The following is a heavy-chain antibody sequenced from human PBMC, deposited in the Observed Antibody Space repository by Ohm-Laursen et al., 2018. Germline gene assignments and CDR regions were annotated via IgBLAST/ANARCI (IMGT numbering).Heavy chain of an antibody. Sequence: SLRLSCSASGFTFSSYGMHWVRQAPGKGLEWVAVIWYDGSNKYYADSVKGRFTISRDNSKNTLYLQMNSLRAEDTAVYYCARVRWLGLTMIVRNSGMDVWGQGTTVTVSS. CDR1: GFTFSSYG. D-gene: IGHD3-22*01. CDR3: ARVRWLGLTMIVRNSGMDV. CDR2: IWYDGSNK. J-gene: IGHJ6*02. V-gene: IGHV3-33*01.